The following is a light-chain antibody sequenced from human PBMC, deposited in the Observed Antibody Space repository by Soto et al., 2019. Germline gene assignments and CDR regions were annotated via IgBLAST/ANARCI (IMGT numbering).Light chain of an antibody. V-gene: IGKV3-20*01. CDR1: QSVSSSN. Sequence: EIVLTQSPDTLSLSPGERATLSCRASQSVSSSNLAWYQHKPGRAPRLLIYVASRRATGIPDRFSGSGSGTEFTLTITRLEPEDFAVYYCQQHGSGPWTFGQGTKVEIK. CDR2: VAS. CDR3: QQHGSGPWT. J-gene: IGKJ1*01.